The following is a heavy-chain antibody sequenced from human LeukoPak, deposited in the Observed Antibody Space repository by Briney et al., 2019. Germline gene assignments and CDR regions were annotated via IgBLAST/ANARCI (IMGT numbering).Heavy chain of an antibody. V-gene: IGHV3-23*01. J-gene: IGHJ4*02. Sequence: GGSLRHSCAASGFIFRNYAMRWVRQAPGEGLEWVSAITGSGDTTYYADSVEGRFTISRDNSNNTLYVEMNTLRAEDTAVYYCAKWGDYDILTGYYVSDFWGQGTLVTVSS. D-gene: IGHD3-9*01. CDR1: GFIFRNYA. CDR3: AKWGDYDILTGYYVSDF. CDR2: ITGSGDTT.